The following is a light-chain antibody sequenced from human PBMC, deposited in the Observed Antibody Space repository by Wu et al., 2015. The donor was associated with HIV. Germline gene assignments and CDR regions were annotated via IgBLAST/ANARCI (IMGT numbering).Light chain of an antibody. Sequence: DIVLTQSPATLSLSPGERATLSCRASQNVNNYLAWYQQKPGQAPRLLVYDASNRAKGIPARFTGSGSGTVFTLTINSLEPEDFALYYCQQRRTWPLTFGQGTRLEVK. J-gene: IGKJ5*01. CDR1: QNVNNY. CDR3: QQRRTWPLT. V-gene: IGKV3-11*01. CDR2: DAS.